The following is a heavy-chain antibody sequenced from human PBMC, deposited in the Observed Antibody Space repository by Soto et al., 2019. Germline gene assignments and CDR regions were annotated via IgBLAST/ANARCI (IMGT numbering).Heavy chain of an antibody. J-gene: IGHJ6*02. CDR2: IYPGDSDT. Sequence: PGESLKISCKGSGYSFTSYWIGWVRQMPGKGLEWMGIIYPGDSDTRYSPSFQGQATVSADKSISTAYLQWSSLKASDTAMYYCARYSSSFPYYYGMDVWGQGTTVTVSS. CDR1: GYSFTSYW. V-gene: IGHV5-51*01. D-gene: IGHD6-6*01. CDR3: ARYSSSFPYYYGMDV.